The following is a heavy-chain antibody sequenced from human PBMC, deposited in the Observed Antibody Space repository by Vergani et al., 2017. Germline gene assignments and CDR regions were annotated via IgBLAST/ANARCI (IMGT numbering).Heavy chain of an antibody. Sequence: QVQLQESGPGLVKPSETLSLTCTVSNDSVSNTFYYWGWIRQTQGKGLEWIGSIYYSGSTYYNPSLESRFTMSVDTSKSQFSLKLSSVTAADTAVYYCSIDSVTMFLGVMGPGTWGQGTLVTVSS. CDR1: NDSVSNTFYY. D-gene: IGHD3-10*01. CDR3: SIDSVTMFLGVMGPGT. V-gene: IGHV4-39*02. CDR2: IYYSGST. J-gene: IGHJ4*02.